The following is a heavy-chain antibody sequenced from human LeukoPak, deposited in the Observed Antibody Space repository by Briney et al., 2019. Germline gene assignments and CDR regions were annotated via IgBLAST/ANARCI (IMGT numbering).Heavy chain of an antibody. CDR3: ARDHSYYFGSQTSTLDV. D-gene: IGHD3-10*01. CDR1: GGSITSYY. Sequence: TSETLSLTCTVSGGSITSYYWSWIRQPPGKGLEWIGYIYYSGIINYNPSLKSRVTISVDTSKNQFSLKLNSVTAADTAVYYCARDHSYYFGSQTSTLDVWGRGTAVTVSS. CDR2: IYYSGII. V-gene: IGHV4-59*12. J-gene: IGHJ6*02.